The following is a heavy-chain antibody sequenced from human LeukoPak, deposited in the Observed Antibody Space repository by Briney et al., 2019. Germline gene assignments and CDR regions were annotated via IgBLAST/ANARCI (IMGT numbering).Heavy chain of an antibody. D-gene: IGHD1-1*01. CDR1: GFTFSSYA. V-gene: IGHV3-30-3*01. CDR3: APELEPDAFDI. CDR2: ISYDGSNK. Sequence: GGSLRLSCAASGFTFSSYAMHWVRQAPGKGLEWVAVISYDGSNKYYADSVKGRFTISRDNSKNTLYLQMNSLRAEDTAVYYCAPELEPDAFDIWGQGTMVTVSS. J-gene: IGHJ3*02.